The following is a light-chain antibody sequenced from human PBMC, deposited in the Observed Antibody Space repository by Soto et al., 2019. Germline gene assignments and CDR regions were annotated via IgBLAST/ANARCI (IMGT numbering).Light chain of an antibody. Sequence: EIVMTQSPATLSVSPGERATLSCRASQSVSGNLAWYQQKPGQAPRLLIYAASTRATGIPARFSGSGSGTEFTLTISSLQSEDFAVYYCQQYNNWTPITCGPGTKVDIK. CDR2: AAS. V-gene: IGKV3-15*01. CDR3: QQYNNWTPIT. J-gene: IGKJ3*01. CDR1: QSVSGN.